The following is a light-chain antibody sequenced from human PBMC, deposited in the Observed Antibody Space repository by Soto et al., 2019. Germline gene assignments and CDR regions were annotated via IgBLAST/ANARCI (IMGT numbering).Light chain of an antibody. CDR3: QQYNNWPQT. CDR1: QSVSSN. CDR2: GAS. J-gene: IGKJ1*01. Sequence: IVLTQSPGTESLSPGERATLSCRASQSVSSNLAWYQQKPGQAPRLLIYGASTRATGIPARFSGSGSGTELTLTISSLQSEDFAVYYCQQYNNWPQTFGQGTKVAIK. V-gene: IGKV3-15*01.